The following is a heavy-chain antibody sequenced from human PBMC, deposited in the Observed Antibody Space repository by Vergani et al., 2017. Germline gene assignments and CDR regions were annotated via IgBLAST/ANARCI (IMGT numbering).Heavy chain of an antibody. J-gene: IGHJ6*02. CDR3: ARNRGSYYYYYGMDV. V-gene: IGHV3-13*01. Sequence: EVQLLESGGGLVQPGGSLRLSCAASGFTFSSYDMHWVRQATGKGLEWVSAIGTAGDTYYPGSVKGRFTISRENAKNSLYLQMNSLRAGDTAVYYCARNRGSYYYYYGMDVWGQGTTVTVSS. CDR1: GFTFSSYD. D-gene: IGHD1-26*01. CDR2: IGTAGDT.